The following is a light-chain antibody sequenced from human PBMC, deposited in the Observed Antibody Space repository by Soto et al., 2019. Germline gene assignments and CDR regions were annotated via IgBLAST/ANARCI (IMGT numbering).Light chain of an antibody. CDR2: DAS. CDR3: QQYNSYSPLT. J-gene: IGKJ4*01. CDR1: QDIKNY. Sequence: DIQMTQSPSSLSASVGDRFSVTCQASQDIKNYINWYQQKPGKAPNLLIYDASSLESGVPSRFSGSGSGTEFTLTISSLQPDDFATYYCQQYNSYSPLTFGGGTKVDIK. V-gene: IGKV1-5*01.